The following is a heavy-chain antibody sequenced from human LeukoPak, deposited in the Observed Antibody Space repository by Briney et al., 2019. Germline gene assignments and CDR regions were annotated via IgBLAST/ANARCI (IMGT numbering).Heavy chain of an antibody. J-gene: IGHJ3*02. Sequence: KPSETLSLTCTVSGGSISSYYWSWIRKPPGKGLEWIGYIYYSGSTNYNPSLKSRVTISVDTSKNQFSLKLSSVTAADTAVYYCARVRDLGAFDIWGQVTMVTVSS. CDR2: IYYSGST. D-gene: IGHD1-26*01. V-gene: IGHV4-59*01. CDR1: GGSISSYY. CDR3: ARVRDLGAFDI.